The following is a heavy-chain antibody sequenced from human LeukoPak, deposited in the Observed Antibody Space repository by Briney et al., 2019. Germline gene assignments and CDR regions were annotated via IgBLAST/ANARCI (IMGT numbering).Heavy chain of an antibody. J-gene: IGHJ4*02. D-gene: IGHD1-26*01. CDR1: GFSFDDYA. V-gene: IGHV3-9*01. Sequence: GRSLRLSCAASGFSFDDYAMHLVRQAPGKGLEWVSGISWNSGSLDYAESVKGRFTISRDNAKNTLYLQMKSLGPEDTAFYYCAKGTGRYWTYFDSWGQGTLVTVSS. CDR3: AKGTGRYWTYFDS. CDR2: ISWNSGSL.